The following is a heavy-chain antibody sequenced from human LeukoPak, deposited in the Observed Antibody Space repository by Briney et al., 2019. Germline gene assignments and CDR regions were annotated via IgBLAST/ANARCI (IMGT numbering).Heavy chain of an antibody. Sequence: PSETLSLTCTVSGGSISSYYWSWIRQPAWKGLEWIGRIYTSGSTNYNPSLKSRVTMSVDTSKNQFSLKLSSVTAADTAVYYCARDESSSWYDSGYYYYYMDVWGKGTMVTVSS. CDR1: GGSISSYY. D-gene: IGHD6-13*01. CDR2: IYTSGST. V-gene: IGHV4-4*07. CDR3: ARDESSSWYDSGYYYYYMDV. J-gene: IGHJ6*03.